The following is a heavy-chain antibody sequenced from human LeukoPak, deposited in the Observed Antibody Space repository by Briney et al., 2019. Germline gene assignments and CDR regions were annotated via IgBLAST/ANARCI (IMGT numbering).Heavy chain of an antibody. D-gene: IGHD3-22*01. CDR2: ISSSSDTI. Sequence: GGSLRLSCAASGFTFSSYSMNWDRQAPGKGLEWVSYISSSSDTIYYADSVRGRFTISRDNAKNSLYLLMNSLRDEDTAVYYCVRDRYYDSMWGAEYFQHWGQGTLVTVSS. V-gene: IGHV3-48*02. CDR3: VRDRYYDSMWGAEYFQH. CDR1: GFTFSSYS. J-gene: IGHJ1*01.